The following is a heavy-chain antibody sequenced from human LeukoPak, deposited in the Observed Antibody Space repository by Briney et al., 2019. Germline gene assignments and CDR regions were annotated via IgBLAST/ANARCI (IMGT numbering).Heavy chain of an antibody. J-gene: IGHJ6*04. CDR1: AGTFSSYA. D-gene: IGHD3-16*02. CDR2: IIPIFGTA. V-gene: IGHV1-69*13. Sequence: SVKGSCKASAGTFSSYAISWVRQTPGQGLEWMGGIIPIFGTANYAQKFQGRVTITADESTSTAYMELSSLRSEDTAVYYCASIYDYVWGSYRDYGMDVWGKGTTVTVSS. CDR3: ASIYDYVWGSYRDYGMDV.